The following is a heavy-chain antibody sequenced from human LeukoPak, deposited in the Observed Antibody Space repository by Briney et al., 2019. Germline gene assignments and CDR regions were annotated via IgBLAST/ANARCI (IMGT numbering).Heavy chain of an antibody. CDR1: GYTFTGYY. J-gene: IGHJ5*02. D-gene: IGHD5-12*01. CDR2: MNPNSGNT. V-gene: IGHV1-8*02. Sequence: ASVKVSCKASGYTFTGYYMHWVRQAPGQGLEWMGWMNPNSGNTGYAQKFQGRVTMTRNTSISTAYMELSSLRSEDTAVYYCARGSGYSPSWGQGTLVTVSS. CDR3: ARGSGYSPS.